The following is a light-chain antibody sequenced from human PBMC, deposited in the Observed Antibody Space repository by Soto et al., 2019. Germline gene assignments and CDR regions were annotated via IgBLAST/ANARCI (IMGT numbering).Light chain of an antibody. CDR1: SSDVGGYNY. CDR2: DVS. CDR3: CSYAGSYV. J-gene: IGLJ1*01. Sequence: QPALTQPRSVSGSPGQSVTISCTGASSDVGGYNYVSWYQQHPGKAPKLMIYDVSKRPSGVPDRFSGSKSGNTASLTISGLQAGDEADYYCCSYAGSYVFGTGTKVTVL. V-gene: IGLV2-11*01.